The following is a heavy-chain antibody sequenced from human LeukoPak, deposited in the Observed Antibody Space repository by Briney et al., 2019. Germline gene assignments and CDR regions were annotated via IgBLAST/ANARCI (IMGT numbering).Heavy chain of an antibody. D-gene: IGHD2-15*01. V-gene: IGHV3-21*01. Sequence: GGSLRLSCAASGFIFSSYSMNWVRQAPGKGLEWVSSISSSSSYINYADSLKGRFTISRDNAKNSLYLQMSSLRVEDTAVYYCARVYCSGGSCYSLFDYWGRGTLVTVSS. CDR1: GFIFSSYS. CDR3: ARVYCSGGSCYSLFDY. J-gene: IGHJ4*02. CDR2: ISSSSSYI.